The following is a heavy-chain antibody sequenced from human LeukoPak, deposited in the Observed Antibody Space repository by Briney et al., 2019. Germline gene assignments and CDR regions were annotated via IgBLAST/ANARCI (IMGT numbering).Heavy chain of an antibody. J-gene: IGHJ4*02. CDR3: GRVIAGAIDY. CDR1: GFTFSRYA. D-gene: IGHD3-10*01. V-gene: IGHV3-23*01. CDR2: ISGGGDNT. Sequence: GGSLRLSCAASGFTFSRYAMSWVRQAPGKGLEWVSAISGGGDNTYYADSVRGRFTISRDNSKNTLFLQMNSLRAEDTAVYYCGRVIAGAIDYWGQGTLVTVSS.